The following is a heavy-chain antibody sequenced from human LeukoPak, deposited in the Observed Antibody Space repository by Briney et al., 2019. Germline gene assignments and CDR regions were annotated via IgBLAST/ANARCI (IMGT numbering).Heavy chain of an antibody. V-gene: IGHV4-38-2*01. CDR1: GYSISSYYY. CDR2: IYHSGST. Sequence: SETLSLTCAVSGYSISSYYYWGWIRQPPGKLLECIGSIYHSGSTYHNPSLKSRVTISIDTSKNQFSLELSYVTAADTGVYYCAQVGTYPYVRAHFDYWGQGNLVTVSS. J-gene: IGHJ4*02. D-gene: IGHD1-26*01. CDR3: AQVGTYPYVRAHFDY.